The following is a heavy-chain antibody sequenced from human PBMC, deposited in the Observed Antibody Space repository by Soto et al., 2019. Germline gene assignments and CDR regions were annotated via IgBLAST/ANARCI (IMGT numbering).Heavy chain of an antibody. D-gene: IGHD2-21*02. J-gene: IGHJ5*02. CDR2: ISSNGGST. CDR1: GFTFSSYA. V-gene: IGHV3-64*01. CDR3: ARTRGGNSGYSRFDP. Sequence: GGSLRLSCAASGFTFSSYAMHWVRQAPGKGLEYVSAISSNGGSTYYANSVKGRFTISRDNSKNTLYLQMGSLRAEDMAVYYCARTRGGNSGYSRFDPWGQGTLVTVSS.